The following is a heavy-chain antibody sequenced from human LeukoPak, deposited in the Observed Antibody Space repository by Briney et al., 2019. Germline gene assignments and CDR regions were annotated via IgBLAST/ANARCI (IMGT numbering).Heavy chain of an antibody. CDR1: GGSISSYY. CDR2: IYTSGST. J-gene: IGHJ4*02. Sequence: SETLSLTCTVSGGSISSYYWSWIRQPAGKGLEWIGRIYTSGSTNYNPSLKSRVTMSVDTSKNQFSLKLSSVTAADTAVYYCASDKYYYGSGRLYFDYWGQGTLVTVPS. V-gene: IGHV4-4*07. CDR3: ASDKYYYGSGRLYFDY. D-gene: IGHD3-10*01.